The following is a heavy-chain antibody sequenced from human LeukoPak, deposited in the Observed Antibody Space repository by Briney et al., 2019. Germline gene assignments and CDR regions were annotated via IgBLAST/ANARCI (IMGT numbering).Heavy chain of an antibody. CDR3: ARSYSSGSYYSPFDP. Sequence: TSETLSLTCTVSGGSISSFYWSGIRQPPGKGLEWIGYIYYKGNTNYSPSLTSRVTISLDTSKNQFSLKLSSLTAAGTAVYYCARSYSSGSYYSPFDPWGQGTLVTVSS. J-gene: IGHJ5*02. CDR1: GGSISSFY. D-gene: IGHD3-10*01. CDR2: IYYKGNT. V-gene: IGHV4-59*01.